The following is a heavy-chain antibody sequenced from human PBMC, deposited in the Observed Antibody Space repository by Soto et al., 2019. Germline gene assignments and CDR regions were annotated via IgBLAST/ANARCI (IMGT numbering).Heavy chain of an antibody. J-gene: IGHJ6*02. CDR1: GGSFSGYY. CDR2: INHSGST. D-gene: IGHD2-15*01. CDR3: ARLGLAARSYLMDV. V-gene: IGHV4-34*01. Sequence: QVQLQQWGAGLLKPSETLSLTCAVYGGSFSGYYWSWIRQPPGKGLEWIGEINHSGSTNYNPSLKSRVTISVDTSKNQFSLKLSSVTAADTAVYYCARLGLAARSYLMDVWGQGTTVTVSS.